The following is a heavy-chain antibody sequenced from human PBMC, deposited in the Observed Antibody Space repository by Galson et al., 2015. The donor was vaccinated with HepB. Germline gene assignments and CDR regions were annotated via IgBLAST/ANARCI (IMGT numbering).Heavy chain of an antibody. Sequence: SVKVSCKASGGTFSSYAISWVRQAPGQGLEWMGGIIPIFGTANYAQKFQGRVTITADESTSTAYMELSSLRSEDTAVYYCTNLPRYCSSTSCYNDWFDPWGQGTLVTVSS. CDR2: IIPIFGTA. CDR3: TNLPRYCSSTSCYNDWFDP. J-gene: IGHJ5*02. CDR1: GGTFSSYA. V-gene: IGHV1-69*13. D-gene: IGHD2-2*01.